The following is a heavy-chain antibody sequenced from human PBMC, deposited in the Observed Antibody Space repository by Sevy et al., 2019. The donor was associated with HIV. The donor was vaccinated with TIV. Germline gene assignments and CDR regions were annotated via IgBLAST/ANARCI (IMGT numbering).Heavy chain of an antibody. D-gene: IGHD5-18*01. CDR3: ATDGGYSYGLDY. J-gene: IGHJ4*02. CDR1: GFTFDDYA. CDR2: ISWNSGSR. V-gene: IGHV3-9*01. Sequence: GGSLRLSCAASGFTFDDYAMHWVRQAPGKGLEWVSGISWNSGSRGYADSVKGRFTISRDNAKNSLYLQMNSLRAEDTALYYCATDGGYSYGLDYWGQGTLVSVSS.